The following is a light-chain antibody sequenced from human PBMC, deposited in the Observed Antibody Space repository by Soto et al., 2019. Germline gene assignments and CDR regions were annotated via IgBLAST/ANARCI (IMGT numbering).Light chain of an antibody. CDR1: QSVSSN. CDR3: HQYNNWPPPLT. J-gene: IGKJ4*01. Sequence: EIVMTQSPATLSVSPGERATLSCRASQSVSSNLAWYQQKPGQAPRLLIYGASTRATGIPARFSGSGSGTEFTLTISSLQSEYFAVYSCHQYNNWPPPLTFGGGTKVEI. CDR2: GAS. V-gene: IGKV3-15*01.